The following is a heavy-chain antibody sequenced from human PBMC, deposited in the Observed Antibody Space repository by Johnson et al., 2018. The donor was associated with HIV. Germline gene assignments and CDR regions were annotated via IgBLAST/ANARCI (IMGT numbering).Heavy chain of an antibody. J-gene: IGHJ3*02. CDR3: AKDLPHNSSWYGAPDAFDI. Sequence: QVQLVESGGGVVQPRRSLRLSCAASRFTFSSYAMHWVRQAPGKGLEWVAIISYDGSNKYYADSLKRHFTISRDNSKNTLYLQMNSLSTEDTAVYYCAKDLPHNSSWYGAPDAFDIWGQGTMVTVSS. CDR2: ISYDGSNK. V-gene: IGHV3-30*04. CDR1: RFTFSSYA. D-gene: IGHD6-13*01.